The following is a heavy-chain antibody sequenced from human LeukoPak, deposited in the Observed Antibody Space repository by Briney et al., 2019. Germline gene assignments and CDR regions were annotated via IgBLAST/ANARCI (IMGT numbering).Heavy chain of an antibody. J-gene: IGHJ4*02. CDR3: ARGRVVAATFFDY. Sequence: SETLSLTCAVYGGSFSGYYWSWIRQPPGKGLEWIGEVNHSGSTNYNPSLKSRVTISVDTSKNQFSLKLSSVTAADTAVYYCARGRVVAATFFDYWGQGTLVTVSS. CDR2: VNHSGST. D-gene: IGHD2-15*01. CDR1: GGSFSGYY. V-gene: IGHV4-34*01.